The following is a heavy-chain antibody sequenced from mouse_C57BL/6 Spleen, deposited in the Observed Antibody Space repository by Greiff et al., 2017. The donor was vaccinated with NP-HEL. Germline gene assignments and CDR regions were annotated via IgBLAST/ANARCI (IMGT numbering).Heavy chain of an antibody. J-gene: IGHJ4*01. CDR1: GYTFTSYW. V-gene: IGHV1-69*01. CDR2: IDPSDSYT. D-gene: IGHD4-1*01. CDR3: ARLLGPDYYAMGY. Sequence: VQLQQPGAELVMPGASVKLSCKASGYTFTSYWMHWVKQRPGQGLEWIGEIDPSDSYTNYNQKFKGKFTLTVDNSSSTAYMQLSSLTSEDSAVYYCARLLGPDYYAMGYWGQGTSVTVSS.